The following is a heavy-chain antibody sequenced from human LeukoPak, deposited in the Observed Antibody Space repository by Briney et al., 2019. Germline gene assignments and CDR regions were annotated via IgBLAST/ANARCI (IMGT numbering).Heavy chain of an antibody. Sequence: PGGALRLSCAASGFTFDDYAMPWVRQAPGKGLEWVSGISWNSGSIGYADAVKGRFTISRDNAKNSLYLQMNSLRAEDTALYYCAKGFFHDSFDIWGQGTMVTVSS. D-gene: IGHD3-3*01. CDR2: ISWNSGSI. J-gene: IGHJ3*02. V-gene: IGHV3-9*01. CDR1: GFTFDDYA. CDR3: AKGFFHDSFDI.